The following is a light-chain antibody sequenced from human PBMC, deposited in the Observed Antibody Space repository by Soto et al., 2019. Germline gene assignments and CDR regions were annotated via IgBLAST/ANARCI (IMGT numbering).Light chain of an antibody. J-gene: IGKJ1*01. CDR2: DTS. CDR3: QQYQNSPRT. V-gene: IGKV3-20*01. Sequence: ETVLTQSPGTLSLSPGERATVSCRASQSVGGSSLAWYQQRPGQAPRLLIYDTSKRATGIPDRFSGSGFGTDFTLTISRLEPEDFAVYYCQQYQNSPRTFGQGTKVEIK. CDR1: QSVGGSS.